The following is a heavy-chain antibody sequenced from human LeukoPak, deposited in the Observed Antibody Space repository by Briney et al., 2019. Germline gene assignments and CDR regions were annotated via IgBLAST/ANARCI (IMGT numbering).Heavy chain of an antibody. CDR3: AREDFLYPLDV. D-gene: IGHD2/OR15-2a*01. Sequence: PSETLSLTCTVSGGSISSSSYYWGWIRQPPGKGLEWIGSIYYSGSTYYNPSLKSRVTISVDTSKNQFSLKLSSVTAADTAVYYCAREDFLYPLDVWGQGTTVTVSS. J-gene: IGHJ6*02. CDR1: GGSISSSSYY. V-gene: IGHV4-39*07. CDR2: IYYSGST.